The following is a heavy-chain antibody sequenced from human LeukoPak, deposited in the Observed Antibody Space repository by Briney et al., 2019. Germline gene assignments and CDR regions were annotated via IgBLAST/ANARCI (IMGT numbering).Heavy chain of an antibody. Sequence: GESLKISCKASGYSFTNYWIGWVRQMPGKGLEYMGIIYPGDSDTRYSPSFQGQVTISVDKSISTTYLQWSSLKASDTAIYYCARHLATVTASRQYYYYGMDVWGQGTTVTVSS. CDR2: IYPGDSDT. CDR1: GYSFTNYW. D-gene: IGHD4-17*01. J-gene: IGHJ6*02. V-gene: IGHV5-51*01. CDR3: ARHLATVTASRQYYYYGMDV.